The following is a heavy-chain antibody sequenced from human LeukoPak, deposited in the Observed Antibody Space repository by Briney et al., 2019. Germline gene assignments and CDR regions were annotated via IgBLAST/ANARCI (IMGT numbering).Heavy chain of an antibody. CDR2: IYYSGTT. J-gene: IGHJ6*03. D-gene: IGHD3-10*01. CDR3: ARQISDYYYYYIDV. CDR1: GGSISSSNYY. Sequence: PSETLSLICSVSGGSISSSNYYWGWIRQPPGKGLEWIGTIYYSGTTYCNPSLESRVTISEDMSKNQFSLTLRSVTAADTAVYYCARQISDYYYYYIDVWGKGTTVTVSS. V-gene: IGHV4-39*01.